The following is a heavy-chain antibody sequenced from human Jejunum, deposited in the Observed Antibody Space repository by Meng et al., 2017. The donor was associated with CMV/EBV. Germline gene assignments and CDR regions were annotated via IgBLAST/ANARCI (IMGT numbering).Heavy chain of an antibody. D-gene: IGHD3-16*02. CDR1: GGSISTYY. J-gene: IGHJ4*02. V-gene: IGHV4-59*08. CDR3: ARHQNGGTYPLDY. Sequence: QGHLQSSGPGLVNPPESLSLTCAVSGGSISTYYGSWIRQPPWKGLEWIGNNYYSGSTTDNPSLASRVTISVDSSKNQFSLKLSSVTAADTAVYYCARHQNGGTYPLDYWGQGTLVTVSS. CDR2: NYYSGST.